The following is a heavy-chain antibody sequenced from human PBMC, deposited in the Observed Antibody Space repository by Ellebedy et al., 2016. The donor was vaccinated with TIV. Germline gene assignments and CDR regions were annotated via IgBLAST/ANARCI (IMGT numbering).Heavy chain of an antibody. CDR1: GFFFSDYA. Sequence: GESLKISCAASGFFFSDYAMSWVRQAPGKGLEWVSSISGSGGTTYYADSVKGRLTISRDNSKNTLFLQMNSLRAEDTAVYYCAKEGPWAFMDVWGRGTTVTVSS. CDR2: ISGSGGTT. CDR3: AKEGPWAFMDV. J-gene: IGHJ6*02. V-gene: IGHV3-23*01. D-gene: IGHD2/OR15-2a*01.